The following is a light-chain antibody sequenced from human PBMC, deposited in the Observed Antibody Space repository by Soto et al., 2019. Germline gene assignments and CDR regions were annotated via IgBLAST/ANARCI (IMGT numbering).Light chain of an antibody. CDR1: QSVSGSY. Sequence: EIVLTQSPDTLSLSPGERATLSCRASQSVSGSYLAWYQQKPGQAPRLLIYGASSRATGIPDRFSGSGSGTDFTLTISRLEPEDFAVYYSQQYGSSPLVTFGPGTKVDIK. V-gene: IGKV3-20*01. CDR2: GAS. CDR3: QQYGSSPLVT. J-gene: IGKJ3*01.